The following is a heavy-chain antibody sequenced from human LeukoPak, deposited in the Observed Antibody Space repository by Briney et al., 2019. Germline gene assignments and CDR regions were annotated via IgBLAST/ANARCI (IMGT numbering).Heavy chain of an antibody. D-gene: IGHD2-21*02. CDR1: GFTFSSYV. CDR2: INHNAETI. CDR3: ARDSDWAFDN. Sequence: GGSLRLSCAASGFTFSSYVMSWVRQAPGKGLEWVSYINHNAETIYYADSVKGRFTISRDNAKNVLYLQMNRLGDGDTAVYCCARDSDWAFDNWGQGTLVTVSS. V-gene: IGHV3-48*02. J-gene: IGHJ4*02.